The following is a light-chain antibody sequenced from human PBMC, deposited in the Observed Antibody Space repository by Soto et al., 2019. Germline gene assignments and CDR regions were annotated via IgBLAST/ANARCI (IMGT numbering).Light chain of an antibody. CDR3: QQRSNWPLT. J-gene: IGKJ4*01. CDR2: DAS. V-gene: IGKV3-11*01. Sequence: EIVLTQSPATLSLSPGERATLSCRASQSVSVFLTWYQQKPGQAPRLLIYDASNRATGIPARFSGGGSGTDFSLTISSLEPEDSAIYYCQQRSNWPLTFGGGTKVEIK. CDR1: QSVSVF.